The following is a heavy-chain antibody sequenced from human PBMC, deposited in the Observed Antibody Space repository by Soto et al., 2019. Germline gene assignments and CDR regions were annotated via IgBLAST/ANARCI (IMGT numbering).Heavy chain of an antibody. V-gene: IGHV3-30*18. J-gene: IGHJ6*02. Sequence: PGGSLRLSCAASGFTFSSYGMHCVRQAPGKGLEWVAVIPSDGSNKYYTDSVKGRFTISRDNSKNTLYLQMNSLRVEDTAVYYCAKSHCSSTSCYPLYYYYYGMDVWGQGTTVTVAS. D-gene: IGHD2-2*01. CDR3: AKSHCSSTSCYPLYYYYYGMDV. CDR2: IPSDGSNK. CDR1: GFTFSSYG.